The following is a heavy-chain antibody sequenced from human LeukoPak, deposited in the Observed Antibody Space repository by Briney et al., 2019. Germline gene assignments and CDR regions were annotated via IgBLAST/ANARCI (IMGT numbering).Heavy chain of an antibody. D-gene: IGHD1-26*01. CDR2: ISSSGGTI. J-gene: IGHJ3*02. V-gene: IGHV3-48*03. CDR3: ARVGGSNAFDI. CDR1: GFTFSSSE. Sequence: GGSLRLSCAASGFTFSSSEMNWVRQAPGKGLEWVSYISSSGGTISYADSVKGRFTISRDNAKNTLSLQMNSLRAEDTAVYYCARVGGSNAFDIWGQGTMVIVSS.